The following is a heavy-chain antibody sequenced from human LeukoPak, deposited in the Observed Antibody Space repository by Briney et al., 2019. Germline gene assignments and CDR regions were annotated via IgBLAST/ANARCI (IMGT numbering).Heavy chain of an antibody. CDR2: VYSSGST. J-gene: IGHJ4*02. CDR3: ARGGAQGHSYGSNFDN. D-gene: IGHD5-18*01. CDR1: GGSLSSGGYY. Sequence: PSQTLSLTCTVSGGSLSSGGYYWSWIRQPPGKGLEWLGYVYSSGSTNYNPSLKSRITTSVDPSKNQFSLKLGSVTAADTAIYYCARGGAQGHSYGSNFDNWGQGTLVAVSS. V-gene: IGHV4-61*08.